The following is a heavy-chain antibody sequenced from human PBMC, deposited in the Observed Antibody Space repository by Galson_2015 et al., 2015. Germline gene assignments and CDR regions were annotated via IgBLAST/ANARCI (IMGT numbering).Heavy chain of an antibody. CDR1: GFTFSSYG. V-gene: IGHV3-33*01. CDR3: ARESGQDAFDI. J-gene: IGHJ3*02. Sequence: SLRLSCAASGFTFSSYGMHWVRQAPSKGLEWVAVIWYDGSNKYYADSVKGRFTISRDNSKNTLYLQMNSLRAEDTAVYYCARESGQDAFDIWGQGTMVTVSS. D-gene: IGHD2-15*01. CDR2: IWYDGSNK.